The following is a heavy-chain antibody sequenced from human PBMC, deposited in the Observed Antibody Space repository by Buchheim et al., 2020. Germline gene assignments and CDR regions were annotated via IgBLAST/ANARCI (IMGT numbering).Heavy chain of an antibody. Sequence: EVQLVESGGGLVQPGGSLRLSCAASGFTFSSYEMNWVRQAPGKGLEWVSYISSSGSTIYYADSVKGRFTISRDNAKNSLYLKMNSLRAEDTAVYYCARRGFTIFGVVIDYYFDYWGQGTL. CDR1: GFTFSSYE. V-gene: IGHV3-48*03. J-gene: IGHJ4*02. CDR2: ISSSGSTI. CDR3: ARRGFTIFGVVIDYYFDY. D-gene: IGHD3-3*01.